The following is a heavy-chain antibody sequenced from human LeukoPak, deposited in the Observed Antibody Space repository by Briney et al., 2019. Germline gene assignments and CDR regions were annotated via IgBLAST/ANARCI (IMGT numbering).Heavy chain of an antibody. Sequence: PGGSLRLSCEASGFSVGTKYMNWVRQAPGKGLEWVSILYSGVDTYYADSVKGRFTISRDNSKNTLFLQMNSLRADDTAVYYCARVGDHYHWCFDLWGRGTRVPVSS. CDR1: GFSVGTKY. CDR2: LYSGVDT. CDR3: ARVGDHYHWCFDL. J-gene: IGHJ2*01. V-gene: IGHV3-53*01. D-gene: IGHD3-10*01.